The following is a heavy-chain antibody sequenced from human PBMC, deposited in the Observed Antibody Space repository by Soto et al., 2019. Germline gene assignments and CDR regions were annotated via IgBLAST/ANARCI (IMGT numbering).Heavy chain of an antibody. CDR3: ARGVRAVAGTWFDP. V-gene: IGHV3-74*01. CDR2: INSDGSST. J-gene: IGHJ5*02. D-gene: IGHD6-19*01. Sequence: EVQLVESGGGLVQPGGSLRLSCAASGFTFSSYWMHWVRQAPGKGLVWVSRINSDGSSTSYADSVKGRFTISRDNAKNTLYLQMNSLGAEDTAGYYCARGVRAVAGTWFDPWGQGTLVTVSS. CDR1: GFTFSSYW.